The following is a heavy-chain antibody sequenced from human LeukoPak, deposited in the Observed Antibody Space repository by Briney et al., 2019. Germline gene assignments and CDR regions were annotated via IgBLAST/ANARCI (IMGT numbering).Heavy chain of an antibody. CDR2: IGSDGVRD. Sequence: GRSLRLSCAASGFSFSSHGTHWVRQAPGKGLEWLAVIGSDGVRDSYADSVRGRLTISRDNSKNMLFLQLNSLRVEDTAVYYCARDDTLPDNGLDAWGQGTMVTVSS. CDR3: ARDDTLPDNGLDA. CDR1: GFSFSSHG. D-gene: IGHD2-8*01. V-gene: IGHV3-33*01. J-gene: IGHJ3*01.